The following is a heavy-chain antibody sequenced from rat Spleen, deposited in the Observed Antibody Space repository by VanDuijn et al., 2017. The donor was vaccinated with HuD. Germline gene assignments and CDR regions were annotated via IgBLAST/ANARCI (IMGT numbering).Heavy chain of an antibody. CDR1: GFTFTRYY. CDR3: ARPGITSYVMDA. J-gene: IGHJ4*01. V-gene: IGHV5-25*01. D-gene: IGHD1-4*01. Sequence: EVQLAESGGGLVQPGRSMRLSCAASGFTFTRYYMTWVRQAPTKGLEWVATISTGGGNTYFRDSVKGRFTLSRDNAKSTLFLQMDRLRSEDTATYYCARPGITSYVMDAWGQGASVTVSS. CDR2: ISTGGGNT.